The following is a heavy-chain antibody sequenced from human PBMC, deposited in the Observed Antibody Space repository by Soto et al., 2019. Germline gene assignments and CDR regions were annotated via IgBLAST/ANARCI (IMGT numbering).Heavy chain of an antibody. Sequence: SQCLSLTCAISGDSVSSSTAAWNWIRPSPSRGLEWLGRTYYRSKWYNDYAVSVKSRITINPDTSKNQFSLQLNSVTPDDTAVYYCARDNYGYYYDYWGPGTLVTVSS. J-gene: IGHJ4*02. CDR1: GDSVSSSTAA. V-gene: IGHV6-1*01. CDR2: TYYRSKWYN. D-gene: IGHD3-10*01. CDR3: ARDNYGYYYDY.